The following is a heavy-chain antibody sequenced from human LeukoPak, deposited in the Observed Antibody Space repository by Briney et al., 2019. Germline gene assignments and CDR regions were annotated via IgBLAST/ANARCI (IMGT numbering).Heavy chain of an antibody. CDR3: ARVHYDYVWGSYRASQNTWYFDL. V-gene: IGHV4-4*07. J-gene: IGHJ2*01. CDR1: GGSISSYY. D-gene: IGHD3-16*02. Sequence: SETLSLTCTVSGGSISSYYWSWIRQPAGKGLEWIGRVYTSGITNYNPSLKSRVTMSVDTSKNQFSLKLSSVTAADTAVYYCARVHYDYVWGSYRASQNTWYFDLWGRGTLVTVSS. CDR2: VYTSGIT.